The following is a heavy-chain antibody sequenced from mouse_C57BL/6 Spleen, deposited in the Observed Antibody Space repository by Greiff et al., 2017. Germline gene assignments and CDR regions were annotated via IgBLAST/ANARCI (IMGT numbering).Heavy chain of an antibody. CDR2: ISSGGDYI. V-gene: IGHV5-9-1*02. CDR3: TRGWDYYAMDY. CDR1: GFTFSSYA. Sequence: EVKLVESGEGLVKPGGSLKLSCAASGFTFSSYAMSWVRQTPEKRLEWVAYISSGGDYIYYADTVKGRFTISRDNARNTLYLQMSSLKSEDTAMYYCTRGWDYYAMDYWGQGTSVTVSS. J-gene: IGHJ4*01. D-gene: IGHD2-3*01.